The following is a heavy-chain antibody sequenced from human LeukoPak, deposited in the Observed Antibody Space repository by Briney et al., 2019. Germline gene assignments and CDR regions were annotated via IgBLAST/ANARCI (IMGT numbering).Heavy chain of an antibody. CDR1: GGSISSYS. Sequence: SETLSLTCTVSGGSISSYSWSWVRQPPGKGLEWIGYIYYSGSTNYNPSLKSRVTISVDTSKKQFSLKMSSVTAADTAVYYCARLSKSFRWFDPWGQGTLVTVSS. J-gene: IGHJ5*02. V-gene: IGHV4-59*08. CDR3: ARLSKSFRWFDP. CDR2: IYYSGST. D-gene: IGHD1-26*01.